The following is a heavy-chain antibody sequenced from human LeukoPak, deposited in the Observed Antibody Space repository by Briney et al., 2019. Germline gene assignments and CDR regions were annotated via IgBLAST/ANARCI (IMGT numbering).Heavy chain of an antibody. Sequence: PGGSLRLSCAASGFTFSSYEMNWVRQAPGKGLEWVSYISSSGSTTHYADSVKGRFTISRDNAKKSLYLQMNSPRAEDTAVYYCARDNYDSSGYYFDWGQGTLVTVSS. CDR3: ARDNYDSSGYYFD. CDR1: GFTFSSYE. D-gene: IGHD3-22*01. J-gene: IGHJ4*02. CDR2: ISSSGSTT. V-gene: IGHV3-48*03.